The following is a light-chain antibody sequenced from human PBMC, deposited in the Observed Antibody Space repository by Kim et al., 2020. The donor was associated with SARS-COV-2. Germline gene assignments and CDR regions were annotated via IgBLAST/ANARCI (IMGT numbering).Light chain of an antibody. J-gene: IGLJ2*01. CDR2: GED. V-gene: IGLV3-19*01. CDR3: NSRDRSGNYVV. CDR1: SLRTYY. Sequence: SSELTQDPAVSVALGQTVSITCQGDSLRTYYASWYQQKPGQAPVLVMYGEDNRPSGIPDRFSGSNSGNTASLTITGAQAEDEADYYCNSRDRSGNYVVFG.